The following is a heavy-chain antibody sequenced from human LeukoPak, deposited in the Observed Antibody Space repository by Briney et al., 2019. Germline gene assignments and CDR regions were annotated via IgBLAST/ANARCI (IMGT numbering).Heavy chain of an antibody. V-gene: IGHV3-21*01. Sequence: PGGSLRLSCAASGFTFSSYSMNWVRQAPGKGLEWDSSISSSSSYIYYADSVKVRFTISRDNAKNSLYLQMNSLRAEDTAVYYCAGYCSSTSCPGDFDYWGQGTLVTVSS. D-gene: IGHD2-2*01. CDR1: GFTFSSYS. J-gene: IGHJ4*02. CDR3: AGYCSSTSCPGDFDY. CDR2: ISSSSSYI.